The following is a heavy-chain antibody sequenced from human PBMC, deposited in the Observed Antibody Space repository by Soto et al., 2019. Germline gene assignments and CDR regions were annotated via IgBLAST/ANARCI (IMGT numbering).Heavy chain of an antibody. CDR3: ARDHRWGYEYGDYGDS. CDR2: MHRNGNST. V-gene: IGHV3-20*04. Sequence: EVQLVESGGGVVRPGGSLRLACVVSGFSLDEYGMSWVRQAPGKGPEWVSGMHRNGNSTGYADSVKGRFTISRDDAKNALYLQMNSWRAEDTAFYYCARDHRWGYEYGDYGDSWGHGTLVTVSS. CDR1: GFSLDEYG. J-gene: IGHJ5*01. D-gene: IGHD4-17*01.